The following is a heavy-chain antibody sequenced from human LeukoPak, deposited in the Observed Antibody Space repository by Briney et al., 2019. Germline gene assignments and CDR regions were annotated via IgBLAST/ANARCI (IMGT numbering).Heavy chain of an antibody. J-gene: IGHJ4*02. V-gene: IGHV4-39*01. CDR2: IYYSGST. CDR3: ARVEYYYDSSGYYSFDYFDY. D-gene: IGHD3-22*01. Sequence: SETLSLTCTVSGGSISSSSYYWGWIRPPPGKGLEWIGSIYYSGSTYYNPSLKSRVTISVDTSKNQFSLKLSSVTAADTAVYYCARVEYYYDSSGYYSFDYFDYWGQGTLVTVSS. CDR1: GGSISSSSYY.